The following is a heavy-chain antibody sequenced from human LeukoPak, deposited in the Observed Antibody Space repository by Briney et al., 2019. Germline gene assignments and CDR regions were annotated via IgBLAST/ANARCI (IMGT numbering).Heavy chain of an antibody. CDR2: IKQDGSET. Sequence: GGSLRLSCAASGFIFSTYWMSWVRPAPGKGLEWVANIKQDGSETYYVDPVKGRFTISRDNAKNSLYLQMNSLRAEDTAVYYCVREGTTVALFDYWGQGSLVNVSS. J-gene: IGHJ4*02. CDR3: VREGTTVALFDY. D-gene: IGHD6-19*01. V-gene: IGHV3-7*01. CDR1: GFIFSTYW.